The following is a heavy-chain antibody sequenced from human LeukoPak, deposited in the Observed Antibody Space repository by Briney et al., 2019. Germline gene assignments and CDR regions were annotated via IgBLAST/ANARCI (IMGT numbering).Heavy chain of an antibody. J-gene: IGHJ4*02. Sequence: PSETLSLTCTVSGYSISSGFYWGWIRQPPGKGLEWIGYIYYSGSSNYNPSLKSRVTMSVDTSKNRFSLKLTSVTAADTAVYYCARQTGSGLFILPGGQGTLVTVSS. CDR1: GYSISSGFY. D-gene: IGHD3/OR15-3a*01. CDR3: ARQTGSGLFILP. CDR2: IYYSGSS. V-gene: IGHV4-38-2*02.